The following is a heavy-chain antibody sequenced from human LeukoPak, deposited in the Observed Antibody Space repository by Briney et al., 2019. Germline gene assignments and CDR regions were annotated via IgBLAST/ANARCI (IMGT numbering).Heavy chain of an antibody. Sequence: SETLSLTCAVYGGSFSGYYWNWIRQPAGKGLEWIGRVYTSGSTNYNPSLKSRVTISVDTSKNQFSLKLSSVTAADTAVYYCARDGRDSGSYGASPSWGQGTLVTVSS. V-gene: IGHV4-4*07. CDR1: GGSFSGYY. CDR2: VYTSGST. J-gene: IGHJ5*02. D-gene: IGHD1-26*01. CDR3: ARDGRDSGSYGASPS.